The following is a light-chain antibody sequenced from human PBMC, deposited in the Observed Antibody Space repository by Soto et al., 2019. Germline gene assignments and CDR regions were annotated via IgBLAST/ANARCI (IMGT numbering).Light chain of an antibody. CDR2: AAS. CDR3: QHSYSSPYT. CDR1: QSVGAF. J-gene: IGKJ2*01. V-gene: IGKV1-39*01. Sequence: DIQMTQSPPSLSASVGDRVTITCRASQSVGAFLSWYQQKPGKAPNLLIYAASSLQSGVPSRFSGRASATDFTLTINSLQPEDFATYSCQHSYSSPYTFGQGTKLEI.